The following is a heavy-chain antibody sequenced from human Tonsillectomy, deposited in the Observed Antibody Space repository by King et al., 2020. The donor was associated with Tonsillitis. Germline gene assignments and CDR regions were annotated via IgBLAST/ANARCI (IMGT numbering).Heavy chain of an antibody. J-gene: IGHJ4*02. CDR2: IIPILGVA. CDR3: ARDRHDSSGYYPY. CDR1: GGTFISYA. Sequence: QLVQSGAEVKKPGSSVKVSCKASGGTFISYAINWVRQAPGQGLEWMGRIIPILGVANYAQKFQGTVTITADKSTNTAYMELSSLRSEETAVYYCARDRHDSSGYYPYWGQGTLVTVSS. V-gene: IGHV1-69*04. D-gene: IGHD3-22*01.